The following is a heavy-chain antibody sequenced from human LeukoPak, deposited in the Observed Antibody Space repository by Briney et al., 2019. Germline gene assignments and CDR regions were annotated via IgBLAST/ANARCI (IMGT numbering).Heavy chain of an antibody. CDR1: GGSISTSSYY. V-gene: IGHV4-39*07. J-gene: IGHJ3*02. D-gene: IGHD1-26*01. Sequence: SETLSLTCTVSGGSISTSSYYWGWVRQPPGKGLEWIGRIYTSGSTNYNPSLKSRVTMSVDTSKNQFSLKLSSVTAADAAVYYCARDREGHDAFDIWGQGTMVTVSS. CDR3: ARDREGHDAFDI. CDR2: IYTSGST.